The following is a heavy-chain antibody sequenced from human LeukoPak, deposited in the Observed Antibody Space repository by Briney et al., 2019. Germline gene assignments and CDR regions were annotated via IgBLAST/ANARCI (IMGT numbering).Heavy chain of an antibody. Sequence: GGSLRLSCAASGFTFSRRAMSWVRQAPGKGLEWVSTTGLNSVNTLCAESVQGRFSISRDNSKNTLDLQMDNLRVDDTAVYYCAKGDDIGKHPTRAYYFDTWGQGTLVTVSS. CDR3: AKGDDIGKHPTRAYYFDT. CDR1: GFTFSRRA. J-gene: IGHJ4*02. V-gene: IGHV3-23*01. CDR2: TGLNSVNT. D-gene: IGHD5-24*01.